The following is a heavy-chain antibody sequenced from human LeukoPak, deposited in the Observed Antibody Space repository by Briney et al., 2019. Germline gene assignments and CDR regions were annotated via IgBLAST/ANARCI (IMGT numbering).Heavy chain of an antibody. V-gene: IGHV3-73*01. Sequence: PGGSLRLSCAASGFNFSGSAMHWVRQASGKGLEWLGRIRSKGYSYAKAYTASVKGRFTISRDDSKNTAYLQMNSLTGEATAVYFCAKLSGTGPSDYWGQGTLVTVSS. J-gene: IGHJ4*02. CDR2: IRSKGYSYAK. CDR1: GFNFSGSA. CDR3: AKLSGTGPSDY. D-gene: IGHD3-10*01.